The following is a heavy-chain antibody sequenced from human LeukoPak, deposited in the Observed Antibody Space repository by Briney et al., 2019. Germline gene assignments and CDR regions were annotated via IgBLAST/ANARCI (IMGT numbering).Heavy chain of an antibody. CDR2: FDPEDGET. CDR3: ATTNPEGVGGDWGY. D-gene: IGHD2-21*02. J-gene: IGHJ4*02. Sequence: GASVKVSCKVSGYTLTELSMHWVRQAPGKGLEWMGGFDPEDGETVYAQKFQGRVTMTEDTSTDTAYMELSSLRSEDTAVYYCATTNPEGVGGDWGYWGQGTLVTVSS. CDR1: GYTLTELS. V-gene: IGHV1-24*01.